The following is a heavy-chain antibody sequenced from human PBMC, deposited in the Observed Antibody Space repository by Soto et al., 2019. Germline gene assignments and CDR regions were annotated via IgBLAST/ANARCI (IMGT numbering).Heavy chain of an antibody. V-gene: IGHV3-7*01. Sequence: EVQLVESGGGLVQPGGSLRLSCEASAFTLSSYWMSWVRQAPGKGLEWVANIKPDGSEKYYVDSVKGRFTISRDNTKNSLYLQMSTLSPEDTAIYYCARDYEFGFDIWGQGTLVTVS. CDR1: AFTLSSYW. CDR2: IKPDGSEK. D-gene: IGHD3-22*01. CDR3: ARDYEFGFDI. J-gene: IGHJ3*02.